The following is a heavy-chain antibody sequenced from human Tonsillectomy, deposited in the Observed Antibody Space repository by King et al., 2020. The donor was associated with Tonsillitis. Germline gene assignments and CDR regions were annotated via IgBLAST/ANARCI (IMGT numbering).Heavy chain of an antibody. D-gene: IGHD3-16*01. J-gene: IGHJ2*01. CDR3: AKDGIGLSDEYFDL. CDR2: IADDASYE. Sequence: VQLVESGGGVVQPGTSLRLSCAASGFTFADYGLHWGRQAPGKGLGWVALIADDASYENYADSVKGRFTNSRDNSKNTLYLEMNSLRVDDTAVYYCAKDGIGLSDEYFDLWGRGTLVTVSS. V-gene: IGHV3-30*18. CDR1: GFTFADYG.